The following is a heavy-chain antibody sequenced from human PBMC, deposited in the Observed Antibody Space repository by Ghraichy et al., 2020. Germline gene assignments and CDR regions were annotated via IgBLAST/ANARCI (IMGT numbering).Heavy chain of an antibody. CDR3: ARDAAQCGGDCNDY. CDR1: GFTFSSYE. J-gene: IGHJ4*02. CDR2: ISSSVSNI. V-gene: IGHV3-48*03. Sequence: LSLTCAASGFTFSSYEMNWVRQAPGKGLEWISYISSSVSNIYYADSVKGRFTISRDNAKNSLYLQMDSLRAEDTAVYYCARDAAQCGGDCNDYWGQGTLVTVSS. D-gene: IGHD2-21*01.